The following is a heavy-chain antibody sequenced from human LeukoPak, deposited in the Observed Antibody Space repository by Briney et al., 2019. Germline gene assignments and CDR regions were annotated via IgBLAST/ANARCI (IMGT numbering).Heavy chain of an antibody. CDR2: IASRRNNYAT. CDR1: GFTFSDSA. Sequence: PGESLKLSCAASGFTFSDSALHWVRQAPGKGLEWVGRIASRRNNYATAYGESVTGRFTVSRDDSKSTAYLKMNSLRTEETAVYYCSRHPPRNKITGGARFDCWGQGSLVAVSS. D-gene: IGHD3-16*01. J-gene: IGHJ4*02. CDR3: SRHPPRNKITGGARFDC. V-gene: IGHV3-73*01.